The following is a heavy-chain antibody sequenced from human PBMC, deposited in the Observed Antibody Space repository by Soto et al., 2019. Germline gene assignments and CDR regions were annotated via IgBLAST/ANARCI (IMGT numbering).Heavy chain of an antibody. Sequence: VGSLRLSCVASGFTFSSYAMSWVRQVPGKGLEWVSTISDAAGSAYYVDSVKGRFTISRDNSEKTLYLQMNSLRAEDSAVYNCARPYGGKIGDAPDLWGPGTMVTASS. CDR2: ISDAAGSA. D-gene: IGHD4-17*01. CDR3: ARPYGGKIGDAPDL. CDR1: GFTFSSYA. V-gene: IGHV3-23*01. J-gene: IGHJ3*01.